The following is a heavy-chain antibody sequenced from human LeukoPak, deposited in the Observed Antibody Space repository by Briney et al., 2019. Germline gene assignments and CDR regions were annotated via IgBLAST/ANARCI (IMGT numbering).Heavy chain of an antibody. CDR3: AKEPYNYGSGSYLEFDY. CDR2: ISWNSGSI. Sequence: GGSLRLSCAASGFTFDDYAMHWVRQAPGKGLEWVSGISWNSGSIGYADSVKGRFTISRDNAKNSLYLQMNSLRAEDTAVYYCAKEPYNYGSGSYLEFDYWGQGTLVTVSS. CDR1: GFTFDDYA. D-gene: IGHD3-10*01. V-gene: IGHV3-9*01. J-gene: IGHJ4*02.